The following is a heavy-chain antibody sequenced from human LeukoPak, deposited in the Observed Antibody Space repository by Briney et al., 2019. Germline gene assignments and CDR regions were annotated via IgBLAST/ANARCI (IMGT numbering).Heavy chain of an antibody. CDR3: ARDRNREYSYGPLDY. D-gene: IGHD5-18*01. CDR1: GFTFSSYW. V-gene: IGHV3-7*01. J-gene: IGHJ4*02. Sequence: PGGSLRLSCAASGFTFSSYWMSWVRQAPGKGLEWVANIKQDGSEKYYVDSVKGRFTISRDNAKNALYLQMNSLRAEDTAVYYCARDRNREYSYGPLDYWGQGTLVTVSS. CDR2: IKQDGSEK.